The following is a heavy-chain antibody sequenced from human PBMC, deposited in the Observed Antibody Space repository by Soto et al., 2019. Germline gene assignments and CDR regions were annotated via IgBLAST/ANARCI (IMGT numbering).Heavy chain of an antibody. J-gene: IGHJ4*02. CDR1: GGSFSGYY. Sequence: QVQLQQWGAGLLKPSETLSLTCAVYGGSFSGYYWSWIRQPXGKGXEWIGEINHSGSTNYNPSLKSRVTISVDTSKNQFSLKLSSVTAADTAVYYCARGGTAAAGNDFDYWGQGTLVTVSS. V-gene: IGHV4-34*01. CDR3: ARGGTAAAGNDFDY. D-gene: IGHD6-13*01. CDR2: INHSGST.